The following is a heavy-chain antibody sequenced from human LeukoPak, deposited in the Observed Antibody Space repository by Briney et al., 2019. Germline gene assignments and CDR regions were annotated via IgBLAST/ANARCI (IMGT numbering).Heavy chain of an antibody. D-gene: IGHD4-17*01. J-gene: IGHJ4*02. CDR1: GGTFSSYA. CDR3: ARSSYGDYGFDY. Sequence: ASVKVSCKASGGTFSSYAISWVRQAPGQGLEWMGGIIPIFGTANYAQKFQGRVTITRDTSASTAYMELSSLRSEDTAVYYCARSSYGDYGFDYWGQGTLVTVSS. CDR2: IIPIFGTA. V-gene: IGHV1-69*05.